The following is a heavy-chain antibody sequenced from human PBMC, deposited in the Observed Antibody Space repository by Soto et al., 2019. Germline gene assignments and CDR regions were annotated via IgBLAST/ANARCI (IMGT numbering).Heavy chain of an antibody. CDR2: IKQDGTDK. Sequence: GGSLRLSCAASGFTFRDYYMSWVRQTPGKGLEWVANIKQDGTDKYYVDSVKGRFTISRDNAKNSVDLQMNSLRAEDTAVYYCVRDPDGDSSRPPSWGQGTLVTVSS. CDR3: VRDPDGDSSRPPS. CDR1: GFTFRDYY. J-gene: IGHJ4*02. D-gene: IGHD4-17*01. V-gene: IGHV3-7*01.